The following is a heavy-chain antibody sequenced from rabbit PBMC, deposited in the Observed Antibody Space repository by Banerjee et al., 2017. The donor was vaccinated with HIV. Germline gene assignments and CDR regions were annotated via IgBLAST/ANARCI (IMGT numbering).Heavy chain of an antibody. J-gene: IGHJ3*01. CDR1: GFTLSSYW. Sequence: QEQLVESGGGLVQPEGSLTLTCKASGFTLSSYWMWWVRQAPGKGLEWIACIGAGSSGTTYYASWAKGRFTISKTSSTTVTLQMTSLTAADTATYFCARGSDSVGYGFGLWGQGTLVTVS. D-gene: IGHD6-1*01. V-gene: IGHV1S45*01. CDR2: IGAGSSGTT. CDR3: ARGSDSVGYGFGL.